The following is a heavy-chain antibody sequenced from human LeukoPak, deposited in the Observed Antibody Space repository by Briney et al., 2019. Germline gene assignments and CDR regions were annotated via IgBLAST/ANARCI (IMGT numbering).Heavy chain of an antibody. Sequence: GGSLRLSCAASGFTFSSYEMNWVRQAPGKGLEWVSYIRSSGSTIYYADSVKGRFTISRDNAKNSLYLQMNSLRAEDTAVYYCARETYYYGSSGYYPPGMDVWGQGTTVTVSS. CDR2: IRSSGSTI. D-gene: IGHD3-22*01. CDR3: ARETYYYGSSGYYPPGMDV. CDR1: GFTFSSYE. V-gene: IGHV3-48*03. J-gene: IGHJ6*02.